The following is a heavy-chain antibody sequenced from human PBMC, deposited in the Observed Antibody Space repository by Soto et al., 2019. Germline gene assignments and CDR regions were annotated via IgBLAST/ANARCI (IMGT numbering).Heavy chain of an antibody. D-gene: IGHD2-2*02. J-gene: IGHJ6*02. CDR2: ISSRSDI. V-gene: IGHV3-21*01. CDR1: GFTFSTYS. Sequence: LGGSLRLSCVGSGFTFSTYSINWVRQAPGKGLEWVSSISSRSDIYYADSVKGRFTISRDNAKNSVSLQMNSLRAEDTAVYYCAREYTAWPLAYGLDVWGQGTTVTVSS. CDR3: AREYTAWPLAYGLDV.